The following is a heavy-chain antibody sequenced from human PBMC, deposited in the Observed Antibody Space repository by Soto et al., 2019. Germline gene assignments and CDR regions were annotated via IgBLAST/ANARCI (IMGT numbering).Heavy chain of an antibody. V-gene: IGHV1-18*01. CDR1: GYTFTSYG. J-gene: IGHJ4*02. D-gene: IGHD3-22*01. Sequence: QVQLVQSGAEVKKPGASVKVSCKASGYTFTSYGISWVRQAPGQGLEWMGWISGYNANTNYAQKLQGRVTMTTDTSTSTVYMELRSLRSDDTAVYYCARPNYYDSGRGIFDYWGQGTLVTVSS. CDR2: ISGYNANT. CDR3: ARPNYYDSGRGIFDY.